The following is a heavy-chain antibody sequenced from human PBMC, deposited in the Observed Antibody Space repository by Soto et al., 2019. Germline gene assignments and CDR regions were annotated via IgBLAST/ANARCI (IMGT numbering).Heavy chain of an antibody. Sequence: DVQPAQSGAEVKKPGESLRITCEASGYSFTTYWISWVRQMPGKGLEWMGAIDPRDSYTKYSPSFQGHVTISVDKSISTAYLQWNSLKASDTAIYYCAREKSDLELFNWLDPWGQGTLVTVSS. CDR2: IDPRDSYT. J-gene: IGHJ5*02. D-gene: IGHD1-7*01. V-gene: IGHV5-10-1*03. CDR1: GYSFTTYW. CDR3: AREKSDLELFNWLDP.